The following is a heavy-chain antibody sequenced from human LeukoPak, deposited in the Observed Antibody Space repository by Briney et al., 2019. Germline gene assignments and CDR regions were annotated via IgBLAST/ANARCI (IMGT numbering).Heavy chain of an antibody. Sequence: SGGSLSLSCAASGFTFSSYWMHWVRQAPGKGLVWVARIKSDGSSTGYADSVKGRFTNSRDNAKNTLCLQMNSLRDEDTAVYYCARGDAHGFDFWGQGTMVTVSS. V-gene: IGHV3-74*01. CDR1: GFTFSSYW. CDR2: IKSDGSST. J-gene: IGHJ3*01. D-gene: IGHD2-2*01. CDR3: ARGDAHGFDF.